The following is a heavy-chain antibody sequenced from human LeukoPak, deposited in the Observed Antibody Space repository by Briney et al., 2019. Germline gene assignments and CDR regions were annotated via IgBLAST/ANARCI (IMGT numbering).Heavy chain of an antibody. V-gene: IGHV4-31*03. Sequence: SETLSLTCTVSGGSISSGGYYWSWIRQHPGKGLEWIGYIYYSGSTYYNPSLKSRVTISVDTSKNQFSLKLSSVTAADTAVYYCARGSLRGPYYFDYWGQGTLVTVSS. CDR1: GGSISSGGYY. CDR2: IYYSGST. D-gene: IGHD5-12*01. J-gene: IGHJ4*02. CDR3: ARGSLRGPYYFDY.